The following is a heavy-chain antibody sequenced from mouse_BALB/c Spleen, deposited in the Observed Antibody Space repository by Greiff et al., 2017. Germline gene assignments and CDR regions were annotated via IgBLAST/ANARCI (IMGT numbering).Heavy chain of an antibody. CDR3: ARKYGNYAMDY. D-gene: IGHD2-10*02. CDR1: GYAFTNYL. Sequence: QVQLQQPGAELVKPGTSVKVSCKASGYAFTNYLIEWVKQRPGQGLEWIGVINPGSGGTNYNEKFKGKATLTADKSSSTAYMQLSSLTSDDSAVYFCARKYGNYAMDYWGQGTSVTVSS. J-gene: IGHJ4*01. V-gene: IGHV1-54*01. CDR2: INPGSGGT.